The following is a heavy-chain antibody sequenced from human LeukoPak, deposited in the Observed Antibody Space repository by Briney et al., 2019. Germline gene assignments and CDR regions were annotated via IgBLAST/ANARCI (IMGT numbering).Heavy chain of an antibody. CDR1: GFTFSSYA. CDR3: ARVVTMVRGPSDYYMDV. J-gene: IGHJ6*03. Sequence: PGGSLRLSCAASGFTFSSYAMSWVRQAPGKGLEWVSAISGSGGSTYYADSVKGRFTISRDNSKNTLYLQMNSLRAEDTAVYYCARVVTMVRGPSDYYMDVWGKGTTVTVSS. D-gene: IGHD3-10*01. CDR2: ISGSGGST. V-gene: IGHV3-23*01.